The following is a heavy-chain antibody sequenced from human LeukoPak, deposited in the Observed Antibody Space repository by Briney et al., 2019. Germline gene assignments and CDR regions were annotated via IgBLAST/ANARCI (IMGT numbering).Heavy chain of an antibody. CDR2: IYYSGST. V-gene: IGHV4-59*12. Sequence: PSETLSLTCTVSGGSISSYYWSWIRQPPGKGLEWIGYIYYSGSTNYNPSLKSRVTISVDTSKNQFSLKLSSVTAADTAVYYCGFDSSGWYDAFDIWGQGTMVAVSS. D-gene: IGHD6-19*01. J-gene: IGHJ3*02. CDR3: GFDSSGWYDAFDI. CDR1: GGSISSYY.